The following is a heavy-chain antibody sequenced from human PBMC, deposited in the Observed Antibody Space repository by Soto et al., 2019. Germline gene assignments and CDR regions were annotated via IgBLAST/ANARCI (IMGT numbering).Heavy chain of an antibody. CDR1: GYTFTSYA. CDR3: ARVGQWLDFDY. D-gene: IGHD6-19*01. V-gene: IGHV1-2*04. Sequence: GASVKVSCKASGYTFTSYAMHWVRQAPGQRLEWMGWINPNSGGTNYAQKFQGWVTMTRDTSISTAYMELSRLRSDDTAVYYCARVGQWLDFDYWGQGTLVTVSS. CDR2: INPNSGGT. J-gene: IGHJ4*02.